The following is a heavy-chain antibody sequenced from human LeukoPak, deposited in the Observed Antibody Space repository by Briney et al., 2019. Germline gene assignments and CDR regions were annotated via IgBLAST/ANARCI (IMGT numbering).Heavy chain of an antibody. CDR3: AREYSSSWFLAFDI. Sequence: KLQGRVTMTTDTSTSTAYMELRSLRSDDTAVYYCAREYSSSWFLAFDIWGQGTMVTVSS. J-gene: IGHJ3*02. D-gene: IGHD6-13*01. V-gene: IGHV1-18*01.